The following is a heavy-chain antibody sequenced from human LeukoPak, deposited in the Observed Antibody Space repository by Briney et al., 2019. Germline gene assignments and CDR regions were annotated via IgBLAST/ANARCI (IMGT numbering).Heavy chain of an antibody. V-gene: IGHV4-39*07. J-gene: IGHJ4*02. Sequence: SETLSLTCTVSGGSISSSSHYWGWIRQPPGKGLEWIGSIYYSGSTYYNPSLKSRVTISLDTSKNQFSLKLSSVTAADTAVYYCARDVLAAPGTFDYWGQGALVTVSS. CDR1: GGSISSSSHY. CDR2: IYYSGST. D-gene: IGHD6-13*01. CDR3: ARDVLAAPGTFDY.